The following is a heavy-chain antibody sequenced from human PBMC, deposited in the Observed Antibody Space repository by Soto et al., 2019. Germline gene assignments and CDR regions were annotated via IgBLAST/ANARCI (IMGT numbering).Heavy chain of an antibody. CDR2: IYYSGNT. D-gene: IGHD4-17*01. J-gene: IGHJ5*02. CDR3: ASGVVH. CDR1: GGSISRSSYY. V-gene: IGHV4-39*01. Sequence: QLQLQESGPGLVKPSETLSLTCTVSGGSISRSSYYWGWIRQPPGKGLEWIGNIYYSGNTYYNPSLKSRVTISVDTSKNQFSLKLSSVTAADTAVYSCASGVVHWGQGTLVTVSS.